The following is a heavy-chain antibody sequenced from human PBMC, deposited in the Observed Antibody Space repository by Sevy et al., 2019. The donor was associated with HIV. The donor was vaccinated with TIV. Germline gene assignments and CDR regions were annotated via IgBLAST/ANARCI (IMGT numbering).Heavy chain of an antibody. CDR2: VYHTGGT. CDR3: ARRNDFDI. Sequence: SETLSLTCTVSGGSINSDHWNWIRQPPGKGLEWIGYVYHTGGTNYNPSLKNRVTISVDRTKNQFSLKLPSVTAADTAVYYCARRNDFDIWGQGTMVTVSS. V-gene: IGHV4-59*08. CDR1: GGSINSDH. J-gene: IGHJ3*02.